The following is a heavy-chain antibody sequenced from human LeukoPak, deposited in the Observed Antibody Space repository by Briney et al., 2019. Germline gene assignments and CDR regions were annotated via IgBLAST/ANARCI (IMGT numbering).Heavy chain of an antibody. CDR1: GFTFSSYV. CDR3: AKGKGVVPAAMPSDY. Sequence: GGSLRLSCAASGFTFSSYVMSWVRQAPGKGLEWVSAISGSGGSTYYADSVKGRFTISRDNSKNTLYLQMNSLRAEDTAVYYCAKGKGVVPAAMPSDYWGQGTLVTVSS. J-gene: IGHJ4*02. V-gene: IGHV3-23*01. CDR2: ISGSGGST. D-gene: IGHD2-2*01.